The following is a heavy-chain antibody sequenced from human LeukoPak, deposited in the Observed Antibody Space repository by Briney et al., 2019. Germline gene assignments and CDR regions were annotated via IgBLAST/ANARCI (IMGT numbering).Heavy chain of an antibody. CDR1: GGSFSGYY. Sequence: PSETLSLTCAVYGGSFSGYYWSWIRQPPGKGLEWIGEINHSGSTNYNPSLKSRVTISVDTSKNQFSLKLSSVTAADTAVYYCSTGIAVAGNYFDYWGQGTLVTVSS. J-gene: IGHJ4*02. V-gene: IGHV4-34*01. CDR2: INHSGST. D-gene: IGHD6-19*01. CDR3: STGIAVAGNYFDY.